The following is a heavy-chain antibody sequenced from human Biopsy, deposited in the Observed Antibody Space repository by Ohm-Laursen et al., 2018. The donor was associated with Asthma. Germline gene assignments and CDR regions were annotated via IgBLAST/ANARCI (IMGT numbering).Heavy chain of an antibody. CDR1: GFTFSSYG. J-gene: IGHJ4*02. CDR3: AREQTTVLTPNYFFDY. D-gene: IGHD4-23*01. Sequence: SLRLSCAASGFTFSSYGMHWVRQAPGKGLEWVAVFSFDGSYKSYAASVKGRFTISRDNSKNTLYLEMNSLRAEDTAVYYCAREQTTVLTPNYFFDYWGQGTLVTVSP. V-gene: IGHV3-30*19. CDR2: FSFDGSYK.